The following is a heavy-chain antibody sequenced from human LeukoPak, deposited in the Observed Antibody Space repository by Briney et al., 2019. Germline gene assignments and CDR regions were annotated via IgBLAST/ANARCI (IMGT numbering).Heavy chain of an antibody. CDR3: ARGYYDYVWGSYHTIDY. Sequence: ASVKVSCKASGYTFTGYYMHWVRQAPGQGLEWMGWINTNTGNPTYAQGFTGRFVFSLDTSVSTAYLQISSLKAEDTAVYYCARGYYDYVWGSYHTIDYWGQGTLVTVSS. CDR1: GYTFTGYY. CDR2: INTNTGNP. D-gene: IGHD3-16*02. V-gene: IGHV7-4-1*02. J-gene: IGHJ4*02.